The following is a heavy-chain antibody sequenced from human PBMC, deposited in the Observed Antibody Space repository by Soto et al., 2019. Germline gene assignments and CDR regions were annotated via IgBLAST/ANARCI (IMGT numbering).Heavy chain of an antibody. J-gene: IGHJ6*02. D-gene: IGHD3-10*01. CDR1: GITFSSHD. CDR2: IRYDGNKK. V-gene: IGHV3-33*01. CDR3: ASQRRVPSEEKWFGDSSGSHYGMGV. Sequence: QVQLVESGGGVVQPGRSLRLSCAASGITFSSHDMHWVRQPPGKGLEWVAVIRYDGNKKDNADSVKGRFIISRDNSKNTLYLQMSSLRAEDTAVYYCASQRRVPSEEKWFGDSSGSHYGMGVWGQGTTLTVS.